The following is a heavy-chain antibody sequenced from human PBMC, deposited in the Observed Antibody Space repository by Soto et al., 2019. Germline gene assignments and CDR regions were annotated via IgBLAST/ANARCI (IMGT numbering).Heavy chain of an antibody. D-gene: IGHD6-13*01. CDR1: GYTFTSYD. CDR2: MNPNRGNA. V-gene: IGHV1-8*01. Sequence: QVQLVQSGAEVKKPGASVKVSCKASGYTFTSYDINWVRQATGQGLEWMGGMNPNRGNAGYAQRFQGRVTMTWNTSISTAYMDLSSLRSEDTAVYYCARSQRRTSAAGAGDYWGQGTLVTVSS. J-gene: IGHJ4*02. CDR3: ARSQRRTSAAGAGDY.